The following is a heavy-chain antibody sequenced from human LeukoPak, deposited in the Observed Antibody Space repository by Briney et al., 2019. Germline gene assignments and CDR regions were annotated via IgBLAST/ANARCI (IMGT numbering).Heavy chain of an antibody. J-gene: IGHJ4*02. CDR2: INPSGGST. V-gene: IGHV1-46*01. CDR3: ARVRRGEVAALDY. D-gene: IGHD2-15*01. Sequence: ASVKVSCKASGYTFTSYYMHWVRQAPGQGLEWMGIINPSGGSTSYAQKFQGRVTMTRDMSTSTVYMELSSLRSEDTAAYYCARVRRGEVAALDYWGQGTLVTVSS. CDR1: GYTFTSYY.